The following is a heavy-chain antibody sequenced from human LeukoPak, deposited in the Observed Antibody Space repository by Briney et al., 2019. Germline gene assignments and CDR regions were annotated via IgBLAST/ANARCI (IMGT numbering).Heavy chain of an antibody. CDR2: ISYDGSNK. D-gene: IGHD3-22*01. CDR1: GFTFSNYG. Sequence: GGSLRLSCAASGFTFSNYGMHWVRQAPGKGLEWVAVISYDGSNKYYADSVKGRFTISRDNSKNTLYLQMNSLRDEDTAVYYCASEDSSGYSPRYWGQGTLVTVSS. CDR3: ASEDSSGYSPRY. J-gene: IGHJ4*02. V-gene: IGHV3-30*19.